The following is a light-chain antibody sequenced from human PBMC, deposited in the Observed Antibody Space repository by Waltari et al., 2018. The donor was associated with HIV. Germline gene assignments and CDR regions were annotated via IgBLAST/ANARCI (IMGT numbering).Light chain of an antibody. CDR3: QQYNEWPQWT. CDR2: GAS. V-gene: IGKV3-15*01. Sequence: EIVMTQSPATLSVSPGERATLSCRASQSVSSNLAWYQQKPGQPPRLLIYGASTRATDIPARFSGSGSGTEFTLTISSLQSEDFAIYYCQQYNEWPQWTFGQGTKVEIK. J-gene: IGKJ1*01. CDR1: QSVSSN.